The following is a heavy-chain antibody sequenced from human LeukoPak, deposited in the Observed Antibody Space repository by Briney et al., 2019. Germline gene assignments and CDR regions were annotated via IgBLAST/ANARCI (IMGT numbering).Heavy chain of an antibody. V-gene: IGHV3-7*01. CDR2: IKPDASEI. J-gene: IGHJ4*02. D-gene: IGHD5-12*01. CDR3: ARPGGYGVQPLDY. CDR1: VFPFSTYW. Sequence: GGSLRLSCAGSVFPFSTYWMSWVRQAPGKGLEWVADIKPDASEIYYLDSVKGRFTVSRDNAKTSLYLQMNSLRVEDTAVYYCARPGGYGVQPLDYWGQGTLVTVSS.